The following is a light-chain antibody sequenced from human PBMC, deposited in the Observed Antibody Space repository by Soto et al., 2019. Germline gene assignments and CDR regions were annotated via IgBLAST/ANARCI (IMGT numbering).Light chain of an antibody. V-gene: IGKV1D-8*03. Sequence: VIWITPSPSVLSASTGDRVTINCRLSQGISSYLAWYQQKPGKAPKLLIYAASTLQSEVPSRFSGSGSGTEFTLTISSLQPEDFATYYCQQLNSFPITFGQGTRLENK. CDR2: AAS. CDR1: QGISSY. J-gene: IGKJ5*01. CDR3: QQLNSFPIT.